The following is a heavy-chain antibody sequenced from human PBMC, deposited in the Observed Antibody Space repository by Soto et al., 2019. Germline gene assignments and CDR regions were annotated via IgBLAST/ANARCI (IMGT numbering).Heavy chain of an antibody. CDR1: GYTFTHYG. Sequence: QVQLMQSGSEVKKPGASVKVSCKASGYTFTHYGISWMRQAPGQGLEWMGWINPDNGYTKEAQKFQGRVTMTTDTSTTTAYMEVRSLQSDDTAVYYCARGSSGMSYWGQGILVIVSS. J-gene: IGHJ1*01. V-gene: IGHV1-18*01. CDR3: ARGSSGMSY. D-gene: IGHD6-19*01. CDR2: INPDNGYT.